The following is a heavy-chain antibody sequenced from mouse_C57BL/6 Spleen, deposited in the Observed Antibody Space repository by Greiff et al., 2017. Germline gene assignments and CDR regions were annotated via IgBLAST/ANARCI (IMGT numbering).Heavy chain of an antibody. CDR2: IYPGSGST. CDR1: GYTFTSYW. CDR3: ARSLTTVVAQRYFDV. D-gene: IGHD1-1*01. V-gene: IGHV1-55*01. Sequence: VQLQQPGAELVKPGASVKMSCKASGYTFTSYWITWVKQRPGQGLEWIGDIYPGSGSTNYNEKFKSKATLTVDTSSSTAYMQLSSLTSEDSAVYYCARSLTTVVAQRYFDVWGTGTTVTVSS. J-gene: IGHJ1*03.